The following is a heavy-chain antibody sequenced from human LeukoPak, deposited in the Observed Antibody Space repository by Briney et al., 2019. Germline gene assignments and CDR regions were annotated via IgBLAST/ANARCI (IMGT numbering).Heavy chain of an antibody. J-gene: IGHJ3*02. D-gene: IGHD3-10*01. CDR1: GGSMSSYY. CDR3: AREGGSGSNAFDI. CDR2: IYYSRST. V-gene: IGHV4-59*01. Sequence: SETLSLTCTVSGGSMSSYYWSWIRQPPGKGLEWIGYIYYSRSTNYNPSLKSRVTISVDTSKNQFSLKLSSVTAADTAVYYCAREGGSGSNAFDIWGQGTMVTVSS.